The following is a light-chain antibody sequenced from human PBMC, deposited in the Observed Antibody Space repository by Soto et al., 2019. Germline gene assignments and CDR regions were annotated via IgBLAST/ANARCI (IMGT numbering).Light chain of an antibody. Sequence: ETVMTQSPATLSLSPGERATLSCRASENIEHYLVWYQQRPGQAPRLLIYDASNRATGIPARFSGSGSGTDFTLTISSLEPEDFAVYYCQQRRNWPPLTFGGGPRWRS. CDR1: ENIEHY. CDR2: DAS. V-gene: IGKV3-11*01. J-gene: IGKJ4*01. CDR3: QQRRNWPPLT.